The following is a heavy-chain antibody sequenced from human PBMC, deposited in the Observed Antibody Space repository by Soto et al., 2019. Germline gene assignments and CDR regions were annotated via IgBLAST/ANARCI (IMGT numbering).Heavy chain of an antibody. D-gene: IGHD6-19*01. J-gene: IGHJ4*02. CDR3: ARLSSSGWPIEY. V-gene: IGHV4-31*03. Sequence: SETLYLTCTVSGGSISSGGYYWNWIRQHPGKGLEWIGYTYYSGNTYYNPSLNSRVTISADTSKSQFSLKLSSVTAADTAVYYCARLSSSGWPIEYWGQGTLVTVSS. CDR2: TYYSGNT. CDR1: GGSISSGGYY.